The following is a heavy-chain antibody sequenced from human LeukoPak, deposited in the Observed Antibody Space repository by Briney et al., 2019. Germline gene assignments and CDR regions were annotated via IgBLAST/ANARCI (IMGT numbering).Heavy chain of an antibody. J-gene: IGHJ5*02. CDR2: ISYDGSNK. CDR3: AREKSVGSAYWFDP. CDR1: GFTFSSYA. D-gene: IGHD1-26*01. V-gene: IGHV3-30-3*01. Sequence: PGGSLRLSCAASGFTFSSYAMHWVRQAPGKGLEWVAVISYDGSNKYYADSVKGRFTISRDNSKNTLYLQMNSLRAEDTAVYYCAREKSVGSAYWFDPWGQGTLVTVSS.